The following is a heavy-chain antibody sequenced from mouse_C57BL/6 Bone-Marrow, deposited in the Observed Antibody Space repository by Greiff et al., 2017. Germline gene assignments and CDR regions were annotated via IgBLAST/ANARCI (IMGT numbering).Heavy chain of an antibody. J-gene: IGHJ3*01. D-gene: IGHD2-14*01. Sequence: QVQLQQSGAELARPGASVKLSCKASGYTFTSYGISWVKQRTGQGLEWIGEIYPRSGNTYYTEKFKGQATLTADKSSSTAYMELRSLTTEDSSVYFGAREYRDWGQGTLVTVSA. V-gene: IGHV1-81*01. CDR1: GYTFTSYG. CDR2: IYPRSGNT. CDR3: AREYRD.